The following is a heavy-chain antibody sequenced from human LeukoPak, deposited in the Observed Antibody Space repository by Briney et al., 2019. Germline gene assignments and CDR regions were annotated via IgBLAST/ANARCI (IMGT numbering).Heavy chain of an antibody. V-gene: IGHV4-59*01. D-gene: IGHD3-22*01. Sequence: SETLSLTCTVSGSRASISNYYWSWIRQPPGKGLEWIGYIDYSGSTKYNPSLRGRVTISVDTSKKQFSLKLTSVTAADAAVYYCARARYDSSGYYSWFDYWGQGTLVTVSS. CDR2: IDYSGST. CDR3: ARARYDSSGYYSWFDY. CDR1: GSRASISNYY. J-gene: IGHJ4*02.